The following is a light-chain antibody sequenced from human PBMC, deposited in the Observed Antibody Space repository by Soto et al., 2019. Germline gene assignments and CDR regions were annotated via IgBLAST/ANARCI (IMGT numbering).Light chain of an antibody. CDR3: QESNKWPSWT. CDR2: AAS. CDR1: QNIDNH. V-gene: IGKV3D-15*01. Sequence: IVMTQSPATLSLSPGERATLSCRASQNIDNHLAWYQQIPGQAPRLLMYAASTRATGIPARFSGSGSGTEFTLTISSLQYEDFAVYYCQESNKWPSWTFGRGTKVEIK. J-gene: IGKJ1*01.